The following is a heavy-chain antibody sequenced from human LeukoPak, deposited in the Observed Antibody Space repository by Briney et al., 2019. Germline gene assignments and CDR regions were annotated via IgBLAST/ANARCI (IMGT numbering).Heavy chain of an antibody. CDR1: GYTFTSYS. D-gene: IGHD6-13*01. CDR2: INAGNGNT. CDR3: ARGAAEGLDY. J-gene: IGHJ4*02. V-gene: IGHV1-3*01. Sequence: ASVTVSCTASGYTFTSYSVHWVRQAPGQRLERMGWINAGNGNTKYSQKFQGRVTITRDTSANTAYMELSSLTSEDTAVYHCARGAAEGLDYWGQGILVTVSS.